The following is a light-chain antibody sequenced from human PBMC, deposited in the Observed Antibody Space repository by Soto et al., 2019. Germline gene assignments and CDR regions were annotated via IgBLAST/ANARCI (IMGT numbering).Light chain of an antibody. Sequence: DIQRTQSPSSLSASLGDRFTITCVASRTISTFLKWYQQKPGKAPNLLIYAASSLQSGVPSRFSASGSGTDFTLTISSLQPEDFATYYCQQSYSNPLTFGGGTKVDIK. CDR1: RTISTF. J-gene: IGKJ4*01. CDR2: AAS. V-gene: IGKV1-39*01. CDR3: QQSYSNPLT.